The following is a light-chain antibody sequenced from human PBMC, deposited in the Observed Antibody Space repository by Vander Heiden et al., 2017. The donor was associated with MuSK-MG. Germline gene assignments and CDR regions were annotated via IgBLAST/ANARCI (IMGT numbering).Light chain of an antibody. J-gene: IGKJ2*01. CDR2: KAS. Sequence: DIQMTQSPSTLSASVGDRVTITCRASQSISSWLAWYQQKPGKAPKLLTYKASSLQSGVPSRFSGSGSGTEFTLTISSLQPDDFATYYCQQYYSYSPFTFGQGTKLEI. V-gene: IGKV1-5*03. CDR1: QSISSW. CDR3: QQYYSYSPFT.